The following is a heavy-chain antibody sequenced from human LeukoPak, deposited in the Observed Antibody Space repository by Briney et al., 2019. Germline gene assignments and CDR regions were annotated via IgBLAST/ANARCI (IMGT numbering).Heavy chain of an antibody. V-gene: IGHV1-2*02. CDR3: ARDRLSCSSTSCYAHYGMDV. J-gene: IGHJ6*02. D-gene: IGHD2-2*01. Sequence: ASVKVSCKASGCTFTGYYMHWARQAPGQGLEWMGWINPNSGGTNYAQKFQGRVTMTRDTSISTAYMELSRLRSDDTAVYYCARDRLSCSSTSCYAHYGMDVWGQGTTVTVSS. CDR2: INPNSGGT. CDR1: GCTFTGYY.